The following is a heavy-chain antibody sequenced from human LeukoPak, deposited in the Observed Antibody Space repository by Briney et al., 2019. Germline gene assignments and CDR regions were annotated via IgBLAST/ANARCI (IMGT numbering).Heavy chain of an antibody. J-gene: IGHJ4*02. CDR1: GGSFSRDW. CDR3: SQIWTY. Sequence: PSGTLSLTCAVSGGSFSRDWWSWVRQPPGKGLEWIAEIYHTGGTNYNPSLRSRVTISLDKYRNQSSLSQSTVTAADTTAYYFSQIWTYWGQGTLVTVSS. CDR2: IYHTGGT. D-gene: IGHD3/OR15-3a*01. V-gene: IGHV4-4*02.